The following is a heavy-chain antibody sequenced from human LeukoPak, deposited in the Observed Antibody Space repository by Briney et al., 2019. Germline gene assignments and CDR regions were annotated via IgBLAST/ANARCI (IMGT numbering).Heavy chain of an antibody. J-gene: IGHJ4*02. V-gene: IGHV4-30-4*01. CDR2: IYYSGST. D-gene: IGHD4-17*01. CDR1: GGSISSGDYY. Sequence: SETLSLTCTVSGGSISSGDYYWSWIRQPPGKGLEWIGYIYYSGSTYCNPSLKSRVTISVDTSKNQFSLKLSSVTAADTAVYYCAAGSATVTYDWGQGTLVTVSS. CDR3: AAGSATVTYD.